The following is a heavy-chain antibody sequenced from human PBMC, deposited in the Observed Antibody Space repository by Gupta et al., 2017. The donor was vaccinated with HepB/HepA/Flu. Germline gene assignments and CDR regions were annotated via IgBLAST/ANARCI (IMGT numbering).Heavy chain of an antibody. V-gene: IGHV3-23*01. CDR1: GFTFSSQS. Sequence: EVQLLQSGGGFVQPGGSLRLSCAASGFTFSSQSMAWVRQSPERGLEWVSAIGGRGINTYYADSVKGRFTVSRDNSKNILFLQLDSLRAEDTALYYCAKDRAGTITSRGPFDYWGQGTLVTVSS. CDR3: AKDRAGTITSRGPFDY. J-gene: IGHJ4*02. CDR2: IGGRGINT. D-gene: IGHD3-10*01.